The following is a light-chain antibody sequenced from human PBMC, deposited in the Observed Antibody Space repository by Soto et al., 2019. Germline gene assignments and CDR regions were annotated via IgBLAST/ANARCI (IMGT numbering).Light chain of an antibody. J-gene: IGKJ4*01. Sequence: DIQLTQSPSFLSASVGDRVTITCRASQGISSYLAWYQQKSGKAPKLLIYAASTLQSGVPSRFSGSGSGTEFTLTISSLQPEDFATYYCQQFYSYPLTFGGGTKVEIK. V-gene: IGKV1-9*01. CDR3: QQFYSYPLT. CDR1: QGISSY. CDR2: AAS.